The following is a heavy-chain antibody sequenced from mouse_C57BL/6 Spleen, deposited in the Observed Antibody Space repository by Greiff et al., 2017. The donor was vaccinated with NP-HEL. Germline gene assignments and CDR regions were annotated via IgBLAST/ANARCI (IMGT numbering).Heavy chain of an antibody. V-gene: IGHV1-7*01. D-gene: IGHD3-2*02. CDR2: INPSSGYT. CDR3: ARSQANDFDY. J-gene: IGHJ2*01. CDR1: GYTFTSYW. Sequence: QVQLQQSGAELAKPGASVKLSCKASGYTFTSYWMHWVKQRPGRGLEWIGYINPSSGYTKYNQKFKDKATLTADKSSSTAYMQLSSLTYEDSSVYDSARSQANDFDYWGQGTTLTVSS.